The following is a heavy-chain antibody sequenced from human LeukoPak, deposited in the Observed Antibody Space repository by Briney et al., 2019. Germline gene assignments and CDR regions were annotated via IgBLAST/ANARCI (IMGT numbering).Heavy chain of an antibody. CDR2: IIPVLGVS. Sequence: ASVKVSCKASGYTFTSYGISWVRQAPGQGLEWMGRIIPVLGVSNFAQKFQGRVTITADKSTNTAHMELNRLESGDTAVYYCTREGVYAPDPSSYHRAPFDIWGQGTVVIVSS. CDR3: TREGVYAPDPSSYHRAPFDI. V-gene: IGHV1-69*04. CDR1: GYTFTSYG. J-gene: IGHJ3*02. D-gene: IGHD3-16*02.